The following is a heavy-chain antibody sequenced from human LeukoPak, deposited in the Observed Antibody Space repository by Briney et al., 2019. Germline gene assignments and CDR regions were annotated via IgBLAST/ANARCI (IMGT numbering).Heavy chain of an antibody. J-gene: IGHJ4*02. CDR3: ARGTRGSNSFDY. V-gene: IGHV3-74*01. D-gene: IGHD1-26*01. CDR1: GFTFSSYW. CDR2: INIDGSNT. Sequence: PGGSLRLSCAASGFTFSSYWMHWDRQTPGKGLVWVSRINIDGSNTRYADSVKGRFTISRDNAKNTLYLQMNSLRAEDTAVYYCARGTRGSNSFDYWGQGTLVTVSS.